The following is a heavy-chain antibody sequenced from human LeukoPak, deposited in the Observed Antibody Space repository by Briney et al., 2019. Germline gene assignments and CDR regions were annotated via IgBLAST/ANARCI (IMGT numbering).Heavy chain of an antibody. D-gene: IGHD6-13*01. CDR2: INPNNGGT. Sequence: ASVKVSCKASGYTFTGYYMHWVRQAPGQGLEWMGWINPNNGGTNYAQKFQGRVTMTRDTSISTAYMELSRLRSDDTAVYYCARDAVPAAAGIYYYYYYMDVWGKGTTVTVSS. V-gene: IGHV1-2*02. J-gene: IGHJ6*03. CDR3: ARDAVPAAAGIYYYYYYMDV. CDR1: GYTFTGYY.